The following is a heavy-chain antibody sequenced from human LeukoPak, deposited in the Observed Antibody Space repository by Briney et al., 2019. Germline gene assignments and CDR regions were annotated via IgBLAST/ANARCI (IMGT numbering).Heavy chain of an antibody. Sequence: PSETLSLTCAVYGGSFSGYYWSWIRQPPGKGLEWIGEINHSGSTNYNPSLKSRVTISVDTSKNQFSLKLSSVTAADTAVYYCARAPYTRLPYYMDVWGKGTTVTISS. D-gene: IGHD3-16*01. CDR2: INHSGST. CDR3: ARAPYTRLPYYMDV. V-gene: IGHV4-34*01. J-gene: IGHJ6*03. CDR1: GGSFSGYY.